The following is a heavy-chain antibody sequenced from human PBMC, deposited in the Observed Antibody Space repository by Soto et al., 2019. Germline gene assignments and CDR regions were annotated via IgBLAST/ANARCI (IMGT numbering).Heavy chain of an antibody. CDR3: ARDHGGDYSFDY. Sequence: QVQLVQSGAEVKKPGASVKVSCKASGYTFTSYAMHWVRQAPGQRLEWMGWINAGNGNTKYSQKFQGRVTITRDTSASTAYMELSSLRSEDTAVYYCARDHGGDYSFDYWGQGTLVTVSS. V-gene: IGHV1-3*01. J-gene: IGHJ4*02. CDR1: GYTFTSYA. D-gene: IGHD4-17*01. CDR2: INAGNGNT.